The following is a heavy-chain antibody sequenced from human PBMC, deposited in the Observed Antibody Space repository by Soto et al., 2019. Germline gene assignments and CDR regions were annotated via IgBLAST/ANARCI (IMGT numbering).Heavy chain of an antibody. CDR3: ARDRGSEVFGS. V-gene: IGHV3-21*01. D-gene: IGHD5-12*01. CDR2: ISSSSNYI. CDR1: GFNFNVYS. J-gene: IGHJ5*01. Sequence: GGSLRLSCAASGFNFNVYSMNWVRQAPGKGLEWISSISSSSNYIHYRDSVRGRFTISRDNAKNSLYLQLDSLRVEDTAVYFCARDRGSEVFGSWGQGTLVTVSS.